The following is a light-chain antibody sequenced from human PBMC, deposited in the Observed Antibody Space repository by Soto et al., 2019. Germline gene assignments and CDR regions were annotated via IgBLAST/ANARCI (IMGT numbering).Light chain of an antibody. CDR1: QDISNY. Sequence: DIQMTQSPSSLSASVGDRVTITCQASQDISNYLNWYQQKPGKAPKLLIYDASNLETGVPSRFSGSGSGTDFTFTISILQTEDIATYYWQQYDNLPITFGQGTRLEIK. CDR3: QQYDNLPIT. V-gene: IGKV1-33*01. CDR2: DAS. J-gene: IGKJ5*01.